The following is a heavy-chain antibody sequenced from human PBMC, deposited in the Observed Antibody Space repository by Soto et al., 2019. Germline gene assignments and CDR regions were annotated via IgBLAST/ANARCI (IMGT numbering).Heavy chain of an antibody. CDR1: GGSISSNNYY. V-gene: IGHV4-39*02. Sequence: PSETLSLTCTVSGGSISSNNYYWGWIRQPPGKRMEWIGSIYYSGSTYYNKSLKSRLIISLDTSKYQFSLKLNSVTAADTALYYCARDLLGDYAMGAGDAFDIWGQGTMVTVS. J-gene: IGHJ3*02. CDR2: IYYSGST. D-gene: IGHD4-17*01. CDR3: ARDLLGDYAMGAGDAFDI.